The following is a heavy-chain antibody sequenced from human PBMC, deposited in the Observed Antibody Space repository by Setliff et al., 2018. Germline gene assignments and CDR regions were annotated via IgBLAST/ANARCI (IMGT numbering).Heavy chain of an antibody. CDR3: ARASYGWGSHYKIKWFDP. J-gene: IGHJ5*02. CDR2: ISHSGST. V-gene: IGHV4-38-2*01. Sequence: SETLSLTCGVSGSSISNDYYWGWIRQPPGRGLEWIGIISHSGSTDYNPSLKSRVTISLDKSRNQFSLHLSSVTASDTAVYYCARASYGWGSHYKIKWFDPWGQGTLVTVSS. CDR1: GSSISNDYY. D-gene: IGHD3-10*01.